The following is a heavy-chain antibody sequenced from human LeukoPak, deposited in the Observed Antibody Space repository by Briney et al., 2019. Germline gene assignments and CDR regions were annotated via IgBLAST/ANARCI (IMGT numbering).Heavy chain of an antibody. V-gene: IGHV4-34*01. J-gene: IGHJ6*03. D-gene: IGHD6-13*01. Sequence: SETLSLTCAVYGGSFSGYYWSWIRQPPGKGLEWIGEINHSGSTNYNPSLKSRVTISVDTSKNQFSLKLSSVTAADTAVYYCARRWYPDYYYYYYMDVWGKGTTVTVSS. CDR3: ARRWYPDYYYYYYMDV. CDR1: GGSFSGYY. CDR2: INHSGST.